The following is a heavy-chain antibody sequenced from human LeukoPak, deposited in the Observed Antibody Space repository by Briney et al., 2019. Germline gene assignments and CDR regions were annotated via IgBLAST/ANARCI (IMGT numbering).Heavy chain of an antibody. V-gene: IGHV3-23*01. D-gene: IGHD6-19*01. CDR3: AMAVIGSGWTLDY. Sequence: QPGGSLRLSYAASGFTFISYAMSWVRQAPGKGLEWVSSISGSGGRTSYADSVQGRFTISRDNSKNTLYLELNSLRAEDAAVYLCAMAVIGSGWTLDYWGQGTLVTVS. J-gene: IGHJ4*02. CDR1: GFTFISYA. CDR2: ISGSGGRT.